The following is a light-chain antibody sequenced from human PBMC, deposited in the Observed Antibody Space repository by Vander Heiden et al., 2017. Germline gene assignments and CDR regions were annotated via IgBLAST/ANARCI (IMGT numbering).Light chain of an antibody. CDR2: DDR. CDR1: RIGLKS. J-gene: IGLJ1*01. CDR3: QVWDRSSDHYV. V-gene: IGLV3-21*01. Sequence: VSVAQGETATVPCGGNRIGLKSVHWYHQRPGQAPVLVISDDRTRPSGIPERFSGSNSGNTATLTISGVEAGDEGDYYCQVWDRSSDHYVFGTGTKVSVL.